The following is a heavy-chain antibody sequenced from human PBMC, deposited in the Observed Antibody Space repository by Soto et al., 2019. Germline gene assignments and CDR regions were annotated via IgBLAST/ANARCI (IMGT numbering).Heavy chain of an antibody. D-gene: IGHD3-22*01. J-gene: IGHJ5*02. V-gene: IGHV1-69*01. CDR3: ASEYYYDSSGTGRNWFDP. Sequence: QVQLVQSGAEVKKPGSSVKVSCKASGGTFSSYSISWVRQAPGQGLEWMGGIIPIFGTANYAQKFQGRVTITADESTSTAYMELSSLRSEDTAVYYCASEYYYDSSGTGRNWFDPWGQGTLVTASS. CDR2: IIPIFGTA. CDR1: GGTFSSYS.